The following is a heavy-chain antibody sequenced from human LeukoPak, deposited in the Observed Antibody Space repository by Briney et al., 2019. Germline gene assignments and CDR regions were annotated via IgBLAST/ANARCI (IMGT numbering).Heavy chain of an antibody. Sequence: PETLSLTCAVYGGSFSGYYWSWIRQPPGKGLEWIGEINHSGSTNYNPSLKSRVTISVDTSKNQFSLKLSSVTAADTAVYYCARGIGRINWFDPWGQGTLVTVSS. CDR2: INHSGST. CDR3: ARGIGRINWFDP. CDR1: GGSFSGYY. J-gene: IGHJ5*02. V-gene: IGHV4-34*01. D-gene: IGHD1-26*01.